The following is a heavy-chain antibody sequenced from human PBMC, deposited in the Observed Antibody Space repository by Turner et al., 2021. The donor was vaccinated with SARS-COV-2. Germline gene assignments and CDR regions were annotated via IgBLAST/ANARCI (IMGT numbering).Heavy chain of an antibody. J-gene: IGHJ4*02. CDR3: ARGANGNFDY. Sequence: EVQLVESGGGLVKPGGSLRLSCAASGFTFSSYSMNWVRQAPGKGLEWVSSISSTSNYICYADSVKGRFTISRDNAKNSLYLQMNSLRVEDTAVYYCARGANGNFDYWGQGALVTVSS. V-gene: IGHV3-21*01. CDR2: ISSTSNYI. CDR1: GFTFSSYS. D-gene: IGHD1-26*01.